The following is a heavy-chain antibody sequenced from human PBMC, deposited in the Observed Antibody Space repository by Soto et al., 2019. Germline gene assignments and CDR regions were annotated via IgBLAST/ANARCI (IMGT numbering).Heavy chain of an antibody. D-gene: IGHD3-22*01. CDR3: ARAGHYYDSSGLNFDI. CDR2: ISAYNGNT. CDR1: GYTFTSYG. J-gene: IGHJ3*02. Sequence: ASVKVSCKASGYTFTSYGISLVRQAPGQGLEWMGWISAYNGNTNYAQKLQGRVTMTTDTSTSTAYMELRSLRSDDTAVYYCARAGHYYDSSGLNFDIWGQGTMVTVSS. V-gene: IGHV1-18*01.